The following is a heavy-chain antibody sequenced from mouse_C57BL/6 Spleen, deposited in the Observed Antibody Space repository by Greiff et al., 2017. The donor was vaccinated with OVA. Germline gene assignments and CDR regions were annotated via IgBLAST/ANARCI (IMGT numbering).Heavy chain of an antibody. CDR1: GYAFSSYW. V-gene: IGHV1-80*01. Sequence: LQESGAELVKPGASVKISCKASGYAFSSYWMNWVKQRPGKGLEWIGQIYPGDGDTNYNGKFKGKATLTADKSSSTAYMQLSSLTSEDSAVYFCARSDYGYFDVWGTGTTVTVSS. J-gene: IGHJ1*03. CDR3: ARSDYGYFDV. CDR2: IYPGDGDT.